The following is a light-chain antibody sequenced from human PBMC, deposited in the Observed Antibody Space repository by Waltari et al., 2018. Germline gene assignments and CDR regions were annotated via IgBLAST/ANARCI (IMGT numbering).Light chain of an antibody. V-gene: IGKV3D-15*01. J-gene: IGKJ4*02. CDR2: GAA. CDR1: QSVRSN. Sequence: EIVMMQSPATLSVSPGERAALSCRASQSVRSNLAGYQQKPGQAPRLLIYGAATRATGIPARFSGSGSGTEFTLTISSLQSEDFAVDYCQQYNDWPPFTFGGGTKVEIK. CDR3: QQYNDWPPFT.